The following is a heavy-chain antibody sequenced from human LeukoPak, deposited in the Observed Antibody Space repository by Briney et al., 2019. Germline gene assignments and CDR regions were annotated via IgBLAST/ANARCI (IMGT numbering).Heavy chain of an antibody. CDR3: AKGRGDWGFFDY. Sequence: GGSLRLSCAASGFTFSSYGMHWVRQAPGKGLEWVAVISYDGSNKYYADSVKGLFTISRDNSKNTLYLQMNSLRAEDTAVYYCAKGRGDWGFFDYWGQGTLVTVSS. D-gene: IGHD7-27*01. V-gene: IGHV3-30*18. CDR2: ISYDGSNK. CDR1: GFTFSSYG. J-gene: IGHJ4*02.